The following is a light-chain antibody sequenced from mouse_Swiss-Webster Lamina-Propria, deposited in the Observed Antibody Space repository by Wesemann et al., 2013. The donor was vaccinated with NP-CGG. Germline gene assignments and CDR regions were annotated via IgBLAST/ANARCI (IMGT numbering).Light chain of an antibody. J-gene: IGKJ1*01. Sequence: QILLTQSPAIMSASPGEKVTMTCSASSSVSYMYWYQQKPRSSPKPWIYLTSNLASGVPARFSGSGSGTSYSLTISSMEAEDAATYYCQQWSSNPPRTFGGGTKLEIK. CDR1: SSVSY. V-gene: IGKV4-68*01. CDR2: LTS. CDR3: QQWSSNPPRT.